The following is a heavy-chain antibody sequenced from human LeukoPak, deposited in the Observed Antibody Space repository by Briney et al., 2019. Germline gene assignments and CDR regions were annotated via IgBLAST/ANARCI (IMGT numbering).Heavy chain of an antibody. CDR3: ARGWGGNIDQ. CDR1: GDSVSSNSAA. V-gene: IGHV6-1*01. CDR2: TYYRSKWYT. J-gene: IGHJ5*02. Sequence: KPSQTLSLTCAISGDSVSSNSAACNWIRQSPSRGLEWLGRTYYRSKWYTYYAVSVKGRITINSDTSKNQFSLQLNSVTPEDTAVYYCARGWGGNIDQWGQGTLVTVSS. D-gene: IGHD3-16*01.